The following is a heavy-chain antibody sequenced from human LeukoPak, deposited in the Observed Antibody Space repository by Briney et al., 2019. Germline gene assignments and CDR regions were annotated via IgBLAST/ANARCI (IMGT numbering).Heavy chain of an antibody. J-gene: IGHJ4*02. CDR1: GGSFSGYY. CDR2: INHSGST. CDR3: ARMGSYRYLAYFDY. V-gene: IGHV4-34*01. Sequence: ETLSLTCAVYGGSFSGYYWSWIRQPPGKGLEWIGEINHSGSTNYNPSLKSRVTISVDTSKNQFSLKLSSVTAADTAVYYCARMGSYRYLAYFDYWGQGTLVTVSS. D-gene: IGHD3-16*02.